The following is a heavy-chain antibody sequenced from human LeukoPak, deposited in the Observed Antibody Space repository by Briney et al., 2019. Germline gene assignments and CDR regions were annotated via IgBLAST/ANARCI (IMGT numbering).Heavy chain of an antibody. J-gene: IGHJ6*02. CDR2: INSDGTST. Sequence: GGSLRLSCAASAFIFSSYWMYWVRQAPGKGLVWVSRINSDGTSTTYADSVKGRFTISRDNAKNTLYLQVNSLRAEDTAVYYCAREGSSYSMDVWGQGTTVTVSS. V-gene: IGHV3-74*01. CDR1: AFIFSSYW. CDR3: AREGSSYSMDV.